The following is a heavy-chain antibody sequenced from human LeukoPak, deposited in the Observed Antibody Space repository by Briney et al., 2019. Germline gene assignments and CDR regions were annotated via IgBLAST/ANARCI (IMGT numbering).Heavy chain of an antibody. Sequence: ETLSLTCTVPGGSISSYYWSWIRQPPGKGLEWIGYIYYTGSANYNPSLKSRVSISVDTSKNQFSLNLSSVTAADTAVYYCAREGSGWSEGAFDIWGQGIMVTVSP. CDR3: AREGSGWSEGAFDI. V-gene: IGHV4-59*01. CDR2: IYYTGSA. J-gene: IGHJ3*02. D-gene: IGHD6-19*01. CDR1: GGSISSYY.